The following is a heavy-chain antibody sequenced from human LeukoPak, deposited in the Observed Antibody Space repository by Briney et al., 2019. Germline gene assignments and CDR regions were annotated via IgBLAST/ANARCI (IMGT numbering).Heavy chain of an antibody. D-gene: IGHD6-19*01. CDR1: GFTFNNYG. V-gene: IGHV3-23*01. Sequence: GGSLRLSCAASGFTFNNYGMSWVRQAPGKGLEWVSAISGSGDNTYYTDSVKGRFTISRDNSQNTLFLQMDSLRAEDTALYYCAKEGQTVAGNGYFDYWGQGTLVTVSS. CDR3: AKEGQTVAGNGYFDY. CDR2: ISGSGDNT. J-gene: IGHJ4*02.